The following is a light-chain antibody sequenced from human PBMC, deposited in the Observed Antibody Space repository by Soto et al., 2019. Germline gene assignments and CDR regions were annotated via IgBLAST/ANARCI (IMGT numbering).Light chain of an antibody. Sequence: DIQMTQSPSSLSASVGDRVTITCQASQDISNYLNWYQQKPGKAPKLLIYDASNLETGVPSRFSGSGSGTDFTFTISSLQPEDIATYYCQQYDNLPPGNKRITFGGGTKVEIK. J-gene: IGKJ4*01. V-gene: IGKV1-33*01. CDR3: QQYDNLPPGNKRIT. CDR2: DAS. CDR1: QDISNY.